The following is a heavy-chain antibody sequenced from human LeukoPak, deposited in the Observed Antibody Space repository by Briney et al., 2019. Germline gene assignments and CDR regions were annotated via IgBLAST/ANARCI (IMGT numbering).Heavy chain of an antibody. CDR2: ISGSGGST. D-gene: IGHD2-2*01. V-gene: IGHV3-23*01. CDR3: AKTDCGSTSCHYYYGMDV. CDR1: GFTFSTYA. J-gene: IGHJ6*02. Sequence: GGSLRLSCAASGFTFSTYAMSRVRQAPGKGLEWDSAISGSGGSTYYADSVTGRFTISRDNSKNTLYLQMNSLRAEDTDVYYCAKTDCGSTSCHYYYGMDVWGQGTTVTVSS.